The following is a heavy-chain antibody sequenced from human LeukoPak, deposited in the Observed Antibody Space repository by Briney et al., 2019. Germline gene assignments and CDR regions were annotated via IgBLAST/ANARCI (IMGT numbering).Heavy chain of an antibody. V-gene: IGHV1-2*02. CDR2: INPNSGGT. CDR1: GYTFTGYY. J-gene: IGHJ4*02. Sequence: GASVKVSCKASGYTFTGYYMHWVRQAPGQGLEWMGWINPNSGGTNYAQKFQGRVTMTRDTSISTAYMELSRLRSDDTAVYYCARDTVHAYDSWSGSSYWGQGTLVTVSS. D-gene: IGHD3-3*01. CDR3: ARDTVHAYDSWSGSSY.